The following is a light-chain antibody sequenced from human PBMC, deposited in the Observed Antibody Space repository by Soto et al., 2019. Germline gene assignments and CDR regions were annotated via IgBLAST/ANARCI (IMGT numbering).Light chain of an antibody. V-gene: IGKV1-5*01. Sequence: DIQMTQSPSTLSASVGDRVTITCRASQSISSWFAWYQQKPGKAPKLLIYDASSLESGVTSRFSGSGSGTEFALTISSLQPDDFETYYCQQYNSYSETFGQGTKVEIK. CDR2: DAS. CDR1: QSISSW. CDR3: QQYNSYSET. J-gene: IGKJ1*01.